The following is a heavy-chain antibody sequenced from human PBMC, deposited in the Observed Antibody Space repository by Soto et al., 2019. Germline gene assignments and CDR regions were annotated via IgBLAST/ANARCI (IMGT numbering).Heavy chain of an antibody. V-gene: IGHV4-4*02. CDR1: VGSMSSSNW. CDR3: ARGYRDIVVVPAAIGGIAARKRKWFEP. J-gene: IGHJ5*02. CDR2: IYHSGST. D-gene: IGHD2-2*02. Sequence: SETLSLTCAFYVGSMSSSNWWSWVCQRPGEGLEWIGEIYHSGSTNYNPSLKSRVTISVDKSKIQFSLKLSSVTAADTAVYYCARGYRDIVVVPAAIGGIAARKRKWFEPLGQGTLIIVS.